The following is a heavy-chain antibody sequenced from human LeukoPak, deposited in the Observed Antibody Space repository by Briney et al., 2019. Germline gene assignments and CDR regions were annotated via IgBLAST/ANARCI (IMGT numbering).Heavy chain of an antibody. CDR1: GFTFSSYA. Sequence: GSLRLSCAASGFTFSSYAMSWVRQAPGKGPEWVSAISGSGGSTYYADSVKGRFTISRDNSKNTLFLQMNTLRAGDTAVYYCAKYCTSTSRYIRYGMDVWGQGTTVTVSS. D-gene: IGHD2-2*02. J-gene: IGHJ6*02. V-gene: IGHV3-23*01. CDR2: ISGSGGST. CDR3: AKYCTSTSRYIRYGMDV.